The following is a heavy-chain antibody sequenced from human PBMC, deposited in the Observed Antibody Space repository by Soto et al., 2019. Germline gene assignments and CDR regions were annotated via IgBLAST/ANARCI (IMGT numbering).Heavy chain of an antibody. Sequence: QVQLVQSGAEVKKPGASVKVSCKASGYTFSSYGITWVRQAPGQGLEWMGWIGAFNGNTNYAQNLQGRVTMTTDTSTTTASMELRSLNSDDTAVYYCARDWVKYSTSSGLDVWGQGTTVTVSS. CDR2: IGAFNGNT. D-gene: IGHD6-6*01. CDR3: ARDWVKYSTSSGLDV. CDR1: GYTFSSYG. J-gene: IGHJ6*02. V-gene: IGHV1-18*04.